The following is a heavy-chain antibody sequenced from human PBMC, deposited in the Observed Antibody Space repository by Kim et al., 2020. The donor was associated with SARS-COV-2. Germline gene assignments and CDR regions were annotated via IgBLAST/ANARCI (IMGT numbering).Heavy chain of an antibody. CDR1: GGSVSSGSYY. J-gene: IGHJ6*02. D-gene: IGHD6-13*01. Sequence: SETLSLTCTVSGGSVSSGSYYWSWIRQPPGKGLEWIGYIYYSGSTNYNPSLKSRVTISVDTSKNQFSLKLSSVTAADTAVYYCARANPQMYSSYYYYYGMDVWGQGTTVTVSS. CDR3: ARANPQMYSSYYYYYGMDV. CDR2: IYYSGST. V-gene: IGHV4-61*01.